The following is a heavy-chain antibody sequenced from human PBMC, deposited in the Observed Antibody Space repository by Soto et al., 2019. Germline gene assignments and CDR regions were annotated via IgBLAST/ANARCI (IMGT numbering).Heavy chain of an antibody. CDR2: IKNDGSGT. CDR1: GFTFSTYW. CDR3: VRGDGDYYDGNGYLGRH. J-gene: IGHJ4*02. Sequence: EVQLVESGGGLVQPGGSLRLSCAASGFTFSTYWMHWVRQAPGKGLVWVSRIKNDGSGTYYVDSVEGRFTISRDNAKNTLYLQMNSLRAEDTAGYYCVRGDGDYYDGNGYLGRHWGQGTLVTVSS. D-gene: IGHD3-22*01. V-gene: IGHV3-74*01.